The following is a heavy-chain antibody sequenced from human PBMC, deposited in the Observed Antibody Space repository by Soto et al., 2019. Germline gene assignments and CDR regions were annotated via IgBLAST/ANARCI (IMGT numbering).Heavy chain of an antibody. CDR1: GFTFRNFA. V-gene: IGHV3-23*01. J-gene: IGHJ6*03. D-gene: IGHD2-2*01. Sequence: PGGSLRLSCAASGFTFRNFAMTWVRHAPGKGLEWVSEITGSTGTTYYADSVRGRFIISRDNSQNTLHLQMNSLRPEDTAVYYCAKDTSSSPYYMDVWGKGTTVTVSS. CDR2: ITGSTGTT. CDR3: AKDTSSSPYYMDV.